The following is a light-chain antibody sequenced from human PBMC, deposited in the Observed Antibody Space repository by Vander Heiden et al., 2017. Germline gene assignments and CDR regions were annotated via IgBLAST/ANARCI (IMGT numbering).Light chain of an antibody. V-gene: IGKV3-15*01. CDR2: GAS. Sequence: LMTPSPPTLSVSPGERATLSCRASQTVTSDLAWYQQKRGQAPRLLSYGASTRATGVPARVSGSGSGTEFTPTISSLQSEDFAVYYCQQYKNCPRTFGQGTKVEIK. CDR1: QTVTSD. J-gene: IGKJ1*01. CDR3: QQYKNCPRT.